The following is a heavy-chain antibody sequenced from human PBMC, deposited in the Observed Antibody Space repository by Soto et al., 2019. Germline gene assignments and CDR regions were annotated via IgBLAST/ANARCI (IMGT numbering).Heavy chain of an antibody. CDR2: IYYSGST. J-gene: IGHJ6*02. CDR3: ARSAYYYGMDV. V-gene: IGHV4-59*01. CDR1: GGSISSYY. Sequence: ETLSLTCTVSGGSISSYYWSWIRQPPGKGLEWIGYIYYSGSTNYNPSLKSRVTISVDTSKNQFSLKLSSVTAADTAVYYCARSAYYYGMDVWGQGTTVTVSS.